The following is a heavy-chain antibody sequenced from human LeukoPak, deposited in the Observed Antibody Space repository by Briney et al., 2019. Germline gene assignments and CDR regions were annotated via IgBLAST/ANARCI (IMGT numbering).Heavy chain of an antibody. D-gene: IGHD6-19*01. J-gene: IGHJ4*02. Sequence: GGSLRLSCSASGFTFSSYGMHWVRQAPGKGLEWVAVIWFDGSNKFYADSVKGRFTISRDNSKNTLYLQMNSLRAEDTAVYYCASSAGALIDCWGQGTLVIVSS. CDR2: IWFDGSNK. CDR3: ASSAGALIDC. V-gene: IGHV3-33*08. CDR1: GFTFSSYG.